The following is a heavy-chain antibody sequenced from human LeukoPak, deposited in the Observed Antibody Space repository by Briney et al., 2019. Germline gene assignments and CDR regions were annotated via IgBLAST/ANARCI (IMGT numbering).Heavy chain of an antibody. J-gene: IGHJ3*02. V-gene: IGHV1-69*01. CDR2: IIPIFGTA. CDR1: GGTFSSYA. D-gene: IGHD6-13*01. Sequence: SVKVSCKASGGTFSSYAISWVRQAPGQGLEWMGGIIPIFGTANYAQKFQGRVTITADESTSTAYMELSSLRSEDTAMYYCARLGSSRGAFDIWGQGTMVTVSS. CDR3: ARLGSSRGAFDI.